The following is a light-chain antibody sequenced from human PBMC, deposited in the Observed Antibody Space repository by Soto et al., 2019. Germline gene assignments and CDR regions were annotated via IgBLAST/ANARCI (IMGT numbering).Light chain of an antibody. CDR1: GSNIGNNY. V-gene: IGLV1-51*01. CDR2: DSN. CDR3: GTWDNSLSAVV. J-gene: IGLJ2*01. Sequence: QSVLTQPPSVSAAPGQKVTISCSGSGSNIGNNYVSWYQQLPGTAPKLLIYDSNKRPSGIPDRFSGSKSGTSATLGITGLQTGDEAGYYCGTWDNSLSAVVFGGGTKLTVL.